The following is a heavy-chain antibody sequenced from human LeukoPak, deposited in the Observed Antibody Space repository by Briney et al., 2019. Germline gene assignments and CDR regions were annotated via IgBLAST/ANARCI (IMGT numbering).Heavy chain of an antibody. CDR1: GCIFTDHF. D-gene: IGHD1-26*01. V-gene: IGHV1-2*02. J-gene: IGHJ4*02. CDR2: IRPTDGAT. CDR3: ARGRYRYSYDY. Sequence: ASVKVSCKASGCIFTDHFFHWVRQAPGQGLEWMGWIRPTDGATKVAQKFQGRVTLTRDTSISTVYMEMSGLRFDDTAMYYCARGRYRYSYDYWGQGTLVTVSS.